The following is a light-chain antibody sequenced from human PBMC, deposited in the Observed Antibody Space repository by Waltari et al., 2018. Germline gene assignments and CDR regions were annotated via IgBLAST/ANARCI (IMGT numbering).Light chain of an antibody. J-gene: IGLJ2*01. CDR2: ENI. V-gene: IGLV1-40*01. CDR3: SAWDTSLSAVL. CDR1: RSNIGAGSY. Sequence: QSVLTQPPSTSGAPGQRITIPCTGTRSNIGAGSYVSWYQQFPGTAPKLLIYENINRPSGVSDRFSGSKSGTPASLTITGLQSEDEADYYCSAWDTSLSAVLFGGGTRLTVL.